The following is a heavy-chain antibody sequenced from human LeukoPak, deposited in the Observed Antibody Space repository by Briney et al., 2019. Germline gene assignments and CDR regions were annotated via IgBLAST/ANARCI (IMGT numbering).Heavy chain of an antibody. CDR1: GGSISSYN. J-gene: IGHJ5*02. V-gene: IGHV4-59*01. D-gene: IGHD2-15*01. CDR3: ARDNLGYCSGGSCYSDWFDP. CDR2: IYYSGST. Sequence: PSETLSLTCTVSGGSISSYNWSWIRQPPGKGLEWIGYIYYSGSTNYNPSLKSRVTISVDTSKNQFSLKLSSVTAADTAVYYCARDNLGYCSGGSCYSDWFDPWGQGTLVTVSS.